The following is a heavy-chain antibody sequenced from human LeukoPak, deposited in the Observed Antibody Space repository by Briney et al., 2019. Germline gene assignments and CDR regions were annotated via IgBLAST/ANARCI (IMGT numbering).Heavy chain of an antibody. J-gene: IGHJ6*02. V-gene: IGHV3-48*03. D-gene: IGHD6-13*01. CDR1: GFTFSSYE. CDR3: ARDHIAAAGYYYYGMDV. Sequence: GGSLRLSCAASGFTFSSYEMNWVRQAPGKGLEWVSYISSSGSTIYYADSVKGRFTISRDNAKNLLYLQMNSLRAEDTAVYYCARDHIAAAGYYYYGMDVWGQGTTVTVSS. CDR2: ISSSGSTI.